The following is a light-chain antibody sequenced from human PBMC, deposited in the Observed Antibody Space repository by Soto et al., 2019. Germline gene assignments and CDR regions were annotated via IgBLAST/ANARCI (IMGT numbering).Light chain of an antibody. J-gene: IGKJ4*01. CDR2: AAS. Sequence: QITQSASTVSGSVGDRVTITCRASQRISSYLDWYQQKPGKAPKLLIYAASSLQSGVPSRFSGSGSGTDFTLTISSLQPEDFATYYCQQSYSTPLTFGGGTKVDIK. CDR1: QRISSY. V-gene: IGKV1-39*01. CDR3: QQSYSTPLT.